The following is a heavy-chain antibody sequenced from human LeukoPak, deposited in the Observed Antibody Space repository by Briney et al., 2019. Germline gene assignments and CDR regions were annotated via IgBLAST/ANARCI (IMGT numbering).Heavy chain of an antibody. V-gene: IGHV1-18*01. CDR2: ISAYNGNT. D-gene: IGHD3-3*01. CDR3: ARVFAGEWLDY. CDR1: GYTFTSYG. J-gene: IGHJ4*02. Sequence: ASVTVSCKASGYTFTSYGISGVRQAPGQGLEWMGWISAYNGNTNYAQRLQGRVTMTTDTSTRTACMELRSLRSDDTAVYYCARVFAGEWLDYWGQGPLVTVSS.